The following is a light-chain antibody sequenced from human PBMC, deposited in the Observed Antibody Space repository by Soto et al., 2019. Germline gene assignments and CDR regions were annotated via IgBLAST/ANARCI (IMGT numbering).Light chain of an antibody. Sequence: EIVLTQSPGTLSLSPGERSTLSCMASQSVSSSYLAWYQQKPGQAPRLLIYGASSRATGIPDRFSGSGSGTDFTLTISRLEPEDFAVYYCQPYGSSPWTVGQGTKVEIK. CDR3: QPYGSSPWT. CDR1: QSVSSSY. CDR2: GAS. V-gene: IGKV3-20*01. J-gene: IGKJ1*01.